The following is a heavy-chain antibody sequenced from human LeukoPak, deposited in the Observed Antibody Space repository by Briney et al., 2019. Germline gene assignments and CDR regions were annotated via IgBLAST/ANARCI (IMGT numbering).Heavy chain of an antibody. CDR2: LWFDGSKE. D-gene: IGHD5-24*01. CDR1: GLSFSNYA. J-gene: IGHJ4*02. V-gene: IGHV3-33*01. Sequence: GGSLRLSCAASGLSFSNYAMHWVRQAPGKGLEWVAVLWFDGSKEYYADSVKGRFTISRDNSKNTPYLQMNSLRAEDTAVYYCARRRDGYNIDYWGQGTLVTVSS. CDR3: ARRRDGYNIDY.